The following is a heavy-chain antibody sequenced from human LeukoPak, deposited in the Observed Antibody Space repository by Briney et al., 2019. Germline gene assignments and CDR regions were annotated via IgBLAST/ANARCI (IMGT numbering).Heavy chain of an antibody. CDR3: ARSSGVNWYFDL. V-gene: IGHV4-39*07. CDR1: GGSISSSSYY. Sequence: SETLSLTCTVSGGSISSSSYYWGWIRQPPGKGLEWIGNIYYSGSTNYNPSLKSRVTISVDTSKNQFSLKLSSVTAADTAVYYCARSSGVNWYFDLWGRGTLVTVSS. D-gene: IGHD2-8*01. J-gene: IGHJ2*01. CDR2: IYYSGST.